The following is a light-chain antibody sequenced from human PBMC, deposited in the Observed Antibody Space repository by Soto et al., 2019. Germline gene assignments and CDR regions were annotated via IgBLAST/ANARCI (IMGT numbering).Light chain of an antibody. V-gene: IGKV3-15*01. CDR3: QQYNNCPIT. J-gene: IGKJ5*01. Sequence: EIVMTQSPATLSVSPGERATLSCRASQSVSSNLAWYQQKPGQAPRLLIYAASTRPSGIPSRFSGSGSGTEFTLTISSLQSEDFAVYYCQQYNNCPITFGQGTRVEIK. CDR2: AAS. CDR1: QSVSSN.